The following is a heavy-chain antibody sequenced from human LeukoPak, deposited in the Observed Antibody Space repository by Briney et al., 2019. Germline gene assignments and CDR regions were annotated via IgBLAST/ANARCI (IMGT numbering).Heavy chain of an antibody. CDR1: GFTFSTYT. J-gene: IGHJ4*02. CDR2: ISSSSSYI. V-gene: IGHV3-21*06. CDR3: ARDRYGDYSFDY. D-gene: IGHD4-17*01. Sequence: EGSLRLSCAASGFTFSTYTMTWVRKAPGKGLEWVSSISSSSSYIYYADSVKGRFTISRDNAKNSLYLQMNSLRAEDTAVYYCARDRYGDYSFDYWGQGTLVTVSS.